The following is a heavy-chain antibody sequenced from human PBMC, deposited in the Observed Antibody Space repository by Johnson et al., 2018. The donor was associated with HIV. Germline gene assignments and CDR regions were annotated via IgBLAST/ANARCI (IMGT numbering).Heavy chain of an antibody. CDR3: ARGTLAAFDI. V-gene: IGHV3-30*04. D-gene: IGHD2-2*01. J-gene: IGHJ3*02. CDR2: ISYDGSEK. CDR1: GFTFSSYA. Sequence: VQLVESGGGVVQPGRSLRLSCAASGFTFSSYAMHWVRQAPGKGLEWVAVISYDGSEKYYVASVKGRFTLSRDNAKNSVYLQMNSLRAEDTAVYYCARGTLAAFDIWGQGTMVTVSS.